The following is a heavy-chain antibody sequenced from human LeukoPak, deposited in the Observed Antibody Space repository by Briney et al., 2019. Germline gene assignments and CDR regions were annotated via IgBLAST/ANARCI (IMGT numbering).Heavy chain of an antibody. D-gene: IGHD1-1*01. CDR3: ATRTGASPYYFDY. CDR2: ISGSGSST. Sequence: GGSLRLSCAASGFTFRDYGMGWVRQAPGKGLEWVSGISGSGSSTYYADSVKGRFTISRDNSKNTMYVQMNSLRAEDTALYYCATRTGASPYYFDYWGQGILVTVSS. J-gene: IGHJ4*02. V-gene: IGHV3-23*01. CDR1: GFTFRDYG.